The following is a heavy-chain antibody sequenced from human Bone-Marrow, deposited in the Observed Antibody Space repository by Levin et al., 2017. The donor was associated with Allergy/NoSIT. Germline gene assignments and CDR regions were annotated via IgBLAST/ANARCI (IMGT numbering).Heavy chain of an antibody. CDR1: GFTFNKFG. CDR3: ARDRTYGILRNYGMDV. J-gene: IGHJ6*02. V-gene: IGHV3-21*01. CDR2: ISSSSSHV. Sequence: GGSLRLSCAASGFTFNKFGMNWVRQAPGKGLEWVSSISSSSSHVYYADSAKGRFTISRDNAKNSLYLQMNSLRVEDTAVYYCARDRTYGILRNYGMDVWGQGTTVTVSS. D-gene: IGHD4-17*01.